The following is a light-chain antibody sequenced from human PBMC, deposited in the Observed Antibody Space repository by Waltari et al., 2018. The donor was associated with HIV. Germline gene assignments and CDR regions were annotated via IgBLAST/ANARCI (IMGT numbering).Light chain of an antibody. CDR3: QQYFSVPYT. CDR2: WSS. CDR1: QSLFYTSDNKNF. Sequence: VMTQSPDSLAVSLGERATLNCKSKQSLFYTSDNKNFLAWYQQKAGQRPRLLIYWSSTRASGVPDRFSGSGSETDFTLTITSLQAEDVAIYFCQQYFSVPYTFGQGTKLEIK. V-gene: IGKV4-1*01. J-gene: IGKJ2*01.